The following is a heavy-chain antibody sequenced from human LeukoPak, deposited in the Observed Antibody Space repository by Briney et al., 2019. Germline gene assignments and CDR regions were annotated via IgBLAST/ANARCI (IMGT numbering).Heavy chain of an antibody. V-gene: IGHV3-23*01. Sequence: PGGSLSLSCAASGFTFSSYAMSWVRQAPGKGLEWVSAISGSGGSTYYADSVKGRFTISRDNSKNTLYLQMNNLRAEDTAVYYCARDQYGSGSYFLDYWGQGTLVTISS. CDR2: ISGSGGST. CDR1: GFTFSSYA. CDR3: ARDQYGSGSYFLDY. J-gene: IGHJ4*02. D-gene: IGHD3-10*01.